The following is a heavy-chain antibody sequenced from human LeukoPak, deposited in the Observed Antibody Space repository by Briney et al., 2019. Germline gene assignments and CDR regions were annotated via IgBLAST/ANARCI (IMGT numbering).Heavy chain of an antibody. D-gene: IGHD4-23*01. CDR1: RSTFSSYG. CDR3: AKDGALYGGNTYFDY. CDR2: IRYDGSNK. J-gene: IGHJ4*02. V-gene: IGHV3-30*02. Sequence: GGSLRLSCATSRSTFSSYGMHWVRQAPGKGLEWVAFIRYDGSNKYYADSVKGRFIISRDNSKNTLYLQMSSLRAEDTAVYYCAKDGALYGGNTYFDYWGQGTLVTVSS.